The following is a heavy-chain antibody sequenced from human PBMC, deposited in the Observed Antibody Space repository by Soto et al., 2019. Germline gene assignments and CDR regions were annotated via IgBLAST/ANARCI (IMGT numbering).Heavy chain of an antibody. J-gene: IGHJ3*02. D-gene: IGHD3-22*01. CDR3: ARWGYLEAFDI. V-gene: IGHV3-33*01. CDR1: GFTFSSYG. Sequence: QVQLVESGGGVVQPGRSLRLPCAASGFTFSSYGMHWVRQAPGKGLEWVAVIWYDGSNKYYADSVKGRFTISRDNSKNTLYLQMNSLRAEDTAVYYCARWGYLEAFDIWGQGTMVTVSS. CDR2: IWYDGSNK.